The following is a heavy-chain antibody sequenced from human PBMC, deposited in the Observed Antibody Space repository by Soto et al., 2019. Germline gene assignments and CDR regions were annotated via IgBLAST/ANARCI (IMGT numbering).Heavy chain of an antibody. CDR1: GVSLNTADTW. CDR2: YHSGGST. V-gene: IGHV4-30-4*01. Sequence: QVQLQESGSGLVKPSQSLSLTCTVSGVSLNTADTWWSWIRQSPGKGLEFIGYYHSGGSTYYDVSFMSIVTISADASNSQFYLKLSSVTVADTAVYFCVRSRQMESGNDYGLDVWGQGTTVTVSS. CDR3: VRSRQMESGNDYGLDV. D-gene: IGHD1-1*01. J-gene: IGHJ6*02.